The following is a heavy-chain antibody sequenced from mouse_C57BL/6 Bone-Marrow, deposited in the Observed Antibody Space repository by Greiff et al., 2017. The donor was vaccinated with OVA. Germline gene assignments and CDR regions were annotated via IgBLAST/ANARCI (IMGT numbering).Heavy chain of an antibody. Sequence: QVTLKESGPWILQPSQTLSLTCSFSGFSLSTSGMGVSWIRQPSGKGLEWLAHIYWDDDKRYNPSLKSRITISKDTSSNQVFLKITSVDTADTATDDCVRMGYGNPGWFAYWGQGTLVTVSA. CDR1: GFSLSTSGMG. D-gene: IGHD2-10*02. J-gene: IGHJ3*01. CDR2: IYWDDDK. V-gene: IGHV8-12*01. CDR3: VRMGYGNPGWFAY.